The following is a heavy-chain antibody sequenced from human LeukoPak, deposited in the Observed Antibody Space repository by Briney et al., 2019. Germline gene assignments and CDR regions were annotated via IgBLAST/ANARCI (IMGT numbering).Heavy chain of an antibody. CDR1: GFTFSSYS. CDR2: ISGSGSSI. V-gene: IGHV3-48*01. J-gene: IGHJ4*02. CDR3: ARQLDS. Sequence: PRGSLRLPCAASGFTFSSYSMNWVRQAPGKGLEWVSYISGSGSSIYYADSVKGRFTISRDNAKNSLYLQMNSLRAEDTAVYYCARQLDSWGQGTLVTVSS.